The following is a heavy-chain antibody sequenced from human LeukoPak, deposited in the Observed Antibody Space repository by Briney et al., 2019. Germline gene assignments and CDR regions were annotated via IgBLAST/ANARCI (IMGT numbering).Heavy chain of an antibody. CDR1: GFTFSSYA. CDR2: ISYDGSNK. V-gene: IGHV3-30*01. Sequence: GGSLRLSCAASGFTFSSYAMHWVRQAPGKGLEWVAVISYDGSNKYYAESVKGRFTTSRDNSKNTLYLQMNSLRAEDTAVYYCARGGSYYVHYYYYMDVWGKGTTVTVSS. CDR3: ARGGSYYVHYYYYMDV. D-gene: IGHD1-26*01. J-gene: IGHJ6*03.